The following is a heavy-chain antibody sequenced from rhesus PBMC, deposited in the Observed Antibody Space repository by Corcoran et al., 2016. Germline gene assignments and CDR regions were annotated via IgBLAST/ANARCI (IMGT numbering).Heavy chain of an antibody. CDR1: GLNLSGYG. J-gene: IGHJ6*01. CDR2: ISYTGGST. D-gene: IGHD6-43*01. Sequence: EVQLVETGGGLVQPGGSLRLSCVASGLNLSGYGMSWVRQAPGKGLEWVSGISYTGGSTYYADSVKGRFTISRDNSKNTLSLQMNSLRAEDTAVYYCAKDLWPYSSSFYGLDSWGQGVVVTVSS. V-gene: IGHV3S5*01. CDR3: AKDLWPYSSSFYGLDS.